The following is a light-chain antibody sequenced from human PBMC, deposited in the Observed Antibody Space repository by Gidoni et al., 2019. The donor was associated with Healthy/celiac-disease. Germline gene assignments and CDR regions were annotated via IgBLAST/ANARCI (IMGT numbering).Light chain of an antibody. CDR3: QQRSNRPGVT. Sequence: EIVLTQSPATLSLSPRERATLSCRASQSVSNYLAWYQQRPGQAPRLLIYDASNRATGIPARFSGSGSGTDFTLTISRLEPEDFAVYYCQQRSNRPGVTFGPGTKVDIK. CDR1: QSVSNY. CDR2: DAS. V-gene: IGKV3-11*01. J-gene: IGKJ3*01.